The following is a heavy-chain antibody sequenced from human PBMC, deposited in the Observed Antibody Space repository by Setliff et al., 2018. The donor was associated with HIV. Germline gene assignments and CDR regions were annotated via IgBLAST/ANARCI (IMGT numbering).Heavy chain of an antibody. V-gene: IGHV4-34*01. J-gene: IGHJ4*02. Sequence: SETLSLTCAVCGGSFSAYYWSWVRQPPEKGLEWIGEINPGGSATYNPSLKSRVTISVDTSKNQFSLKLNTVTAADTAIYYCVLLEVPFIEGIAPPLWGQGSLVTVSS. CDR3: VLLEVPFIEGIAPPL. CDR1: GGSFSAYY. D-gene: IGHD2-15*01. CDR2: INPGGSA.